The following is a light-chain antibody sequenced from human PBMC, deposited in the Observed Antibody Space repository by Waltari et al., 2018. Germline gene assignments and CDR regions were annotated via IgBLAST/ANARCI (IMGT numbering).Light chain of an antibody. CDR1: SSDVGGYKF. Sequence: QSALTQPRSVSGSPGQSVTIACTGTSSDVGGYKFVSWYQQHPVKAPKLMIFDVRKRASGVPHRFAGSKAGNTASLPISRLQAGDEAEYYCCCFAGTYLFGTGTKVTVL. V-gene: IGLV2-11*01. CDR3: CCFAGTYL. J-gene: IGLJ1*01. CDR2: DVR.